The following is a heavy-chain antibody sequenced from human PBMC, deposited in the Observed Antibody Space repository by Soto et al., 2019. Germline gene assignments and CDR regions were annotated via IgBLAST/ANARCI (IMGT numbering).Heavy chain of an antibody. D-gene: IGHD2-15*01. CDR3: AIGGYCSGGSCVHYMDV. CDR2: IIPILGIA. Sequence: AASVKVSCKASGGTFSSYTISWVRQAPGQGLEWMGRIIPILGIANYAQKFQGRVTITADKSTSTAYMELRSLRSEDTAVYYCAIGGYCSGGSCVHYMDVWGKGTTVTVSS. CDR1: GGTFSSYT. J-gene: IGHJ6*03. V-gene: IGHV1-69*02.